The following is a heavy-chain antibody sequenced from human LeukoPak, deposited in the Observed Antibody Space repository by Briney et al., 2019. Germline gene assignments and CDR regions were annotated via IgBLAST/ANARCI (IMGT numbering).Heavy chain of an antibody. Sequence: PSETLSLTCTVSGGSISSPPYDWGWIRQPPGKGLEYIGSISSSGNTYYNASLQSRVTISVDASKNQFSLKLGSVTAADTAVYFCARDLVTWGQGTLVTVSS. V-gene: IGHV4-39*02. CDR2: ISSSGNT. CDR1: GGSISSPPYD. CDR3: ARDLVT. D-gene: IGHD3-16*02. J-gene: IGHJ5*02.